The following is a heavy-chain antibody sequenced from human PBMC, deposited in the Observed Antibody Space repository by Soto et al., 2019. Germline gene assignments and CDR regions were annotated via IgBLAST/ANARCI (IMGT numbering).Heavy chain of an antibody. CDR1: GGTSSSYT. Sequence: QVQLVQSGAEVKKPGSSVKVSCKASGGTSSSYTISWGRQAPGQGLEWMGRIIPILGIANYAQKLQDRVTITADKSTSTAYMELSSVRPEDTAVYYCARLLRQQWPEYSGQGTLVTVSS. J-gene: IGHJ4*02. CDR3: ARLLRQQWPEY. CDR2: IIPILGIA. V-gene: IGHV1-69*02. D-gene: IGHD6-19*01.